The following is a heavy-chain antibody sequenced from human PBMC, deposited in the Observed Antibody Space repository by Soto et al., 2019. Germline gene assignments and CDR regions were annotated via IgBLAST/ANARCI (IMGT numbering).Heavy chain of an antibody. CDR3: AHRAFCSDSSGYPWYHFAY. J-gene: IGHJ4*02. Sequence: QITLKQSGPTLAKPTETLTLSCSFSGFSLSTSGVGVRWIRQLPGTALEWLAFIYWDDDKRYSPSLQSSLTITMDTSKIQVVLTMTNMDPLHTATYLCAHRAFCSDSSGYPWYHFAYWGQGTLVTVSS. V-gene: IGHV2-5*02. CDR1: GFSLSTSGVG. D-gene: IGHD3-22*01. CDR2: IYWDDDK.